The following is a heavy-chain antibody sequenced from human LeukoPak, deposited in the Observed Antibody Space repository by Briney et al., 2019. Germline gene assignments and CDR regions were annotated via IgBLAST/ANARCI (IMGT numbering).Heavy chain of an antibody. V-gene: IGHV3-30*03. Sequence: GGSLRLSCAASGFTFSSYGMHWVRQAPGKGLEWVAVISYDGSNKHYGDSVKGRFTISRDNSKNSLYLQMDSLGVEDTAVYYCVRDIGGFYRGYGDSWGQGTLVTVSS. CDR2: ISYDGSNK. CDR3: VRDIGGFYRGYGDS. D-gene: IGHD5-12*01. CDR1: GFTFSSYG. J-gene: IGHJ4*02.